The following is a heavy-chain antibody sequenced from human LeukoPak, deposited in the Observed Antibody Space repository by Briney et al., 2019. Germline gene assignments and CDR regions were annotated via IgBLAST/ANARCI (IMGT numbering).Heavy chain of an antibody. D-gene: IGHD4-23*01. CDR2: VWYDGSNK. CDR3: ARNYGTNSGGFDI. V-gene: IGHV3-33*01. Sequence: PGGSLRLSCAASEFTFSAYGMHWVRQAPGKGLEWVALVWYDGSNKYYADSVKGRYTISRDNSKNTLYLQMNSLRPEDTAVFYCARNYGTNSGGFDIWGQGTTVSVSS. CDR1: EFTFSAYG. J-gene: IGHJ3*02.